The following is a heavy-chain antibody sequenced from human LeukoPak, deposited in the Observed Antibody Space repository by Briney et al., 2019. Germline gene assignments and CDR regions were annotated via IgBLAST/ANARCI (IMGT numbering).Heavy chain of an antibody. CDR2: IYYSGST. Sequence: TSETLSLTCTVSGGSISSYYWSWIRQPPGKGLEWIGYIYYSGSTNYNPSLKSRVTISVDTSKNQFSLKLSSVTAADTAVYYCARRGGAARRFNWFDPWGQGTLVTVSS. J-gene: IGHJ5*02. CDR3: ARRGGAARRFNWFDP. D-gene: IGHD6-6*01. V-gene: IGHV4-59*08. CDR1: GGSISSYY.